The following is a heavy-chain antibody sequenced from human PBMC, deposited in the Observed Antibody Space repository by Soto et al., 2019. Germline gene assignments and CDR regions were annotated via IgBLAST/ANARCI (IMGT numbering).Heavy chain of an antibody. CDR1: GYTFTSYA. V-gene: IGHV1-46*01. CDR2: INPNGGST. D-gene: IGHD4-17*01. Sequence: ASVKVSFKASGYTFTSYAMHCVRQAPGQGLEWMGIINPNGGSTGYAQKFQGRVTMTRDMSTGTVYMDLTSLTSEDTAVYYCARAPDYSDYAYFQYWGQGTPVTVSS. CDR3: ARAPDYSDYAYFQY. J-gene: IGHJ1*01.